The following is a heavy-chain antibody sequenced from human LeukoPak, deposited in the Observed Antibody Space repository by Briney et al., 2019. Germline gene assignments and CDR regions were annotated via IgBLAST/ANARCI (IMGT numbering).Heavy chain of an antibody. CDR2: IIPILGIA. D-gene: IGHD5-18*01. CDR1: GYTFTSYD. J-gene: IGHJ6*03. V-gene: IGHV1-69*04. Sequence: SVKVSCKASGYTFTSYDINWVRQAPGQGLEWMGRIIPILGIANYAQKFQGRVTITADKSTSTAYMELSSLRSEDTAVYYCARGVIQLWLAPYYYYMDVWGKGTTVTVSS. CDR3: ARGVIQLWLAPYYYYMDV.